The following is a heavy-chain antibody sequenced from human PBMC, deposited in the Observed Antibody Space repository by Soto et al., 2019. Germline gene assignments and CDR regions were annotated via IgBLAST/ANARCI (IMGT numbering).Heavy chain of an antibody. CDR1: ESTSGTIA. CDR2: ISSDGKNR. J-gene: IGHJ4*02. V-gene: IGHV3-30*18. Sequence: QVQLVESGGKGAQPGGSLRLPGVPSESTSGTIAFHWAPRAPAKGLERMTFISSDGKNRYYADSVKARFTISRDNSKNTLYLQMNSLRPEDTAVYYCAKLGFDSSGASSLFDAWGQGTLVTVSS. CDR3: AKLGFDSSGASSLFDA. D-gene: IGHD3-22*01.